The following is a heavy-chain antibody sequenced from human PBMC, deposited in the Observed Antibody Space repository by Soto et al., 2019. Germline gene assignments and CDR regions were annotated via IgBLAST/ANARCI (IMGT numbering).Heavy chain of an antibody. J-gene: IGHJ5*02. V-gene: IGHV4-59*01. CDR3: ARDPYYDILTGPGGWFDP. CDR2: IYYSGGT. Sequence: SETLSLTCTVSGGSISSYYWSWIRQPPGKGLEWIGYIYYSGGTNYNPSLKSRVTISVDTSKNQFSLKLSSVTAADTAVYYWARDPYYDILTGPGGWFDPWGQGTLVTVSS. CDR1: GGSISSYY. D-gene: IGHD3-9*01.